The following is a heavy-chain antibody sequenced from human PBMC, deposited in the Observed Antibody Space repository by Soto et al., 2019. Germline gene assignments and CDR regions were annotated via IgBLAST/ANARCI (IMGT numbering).Heavy chain of an antibody. Sequence: PSVKVSCKASGYTFTSYDINWVRQATGQGLEWMGWMNPNSGNTGYAQKFQGRVTMTRNPSMSTAYMELSSLRSEDTAVYYCTRGRNVAAVFDHWGQESLVTASS. D-gene: IGHD2-15*01. CDR2: MNPNSGNT. V-gene: IGHV1-8*01. J-gene: IGHJ4*02. CDR3: TRGRNVAAVFDH. CDR1: GYTFTSYD.